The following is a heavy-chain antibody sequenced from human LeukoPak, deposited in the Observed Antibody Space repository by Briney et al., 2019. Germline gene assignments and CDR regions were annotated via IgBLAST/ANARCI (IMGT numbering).Heavy chain of an antibody. V-gene: IGHV3-7*01. CDR2: IKQDGSDK. CDR1: GFAFSNYW. J-gene: IGHJ3*01. Sequence: QAGGSLRLSCAASGFAFSNYWMTWVRQAPGKGLEWVANIKQDGSDKYYVGSVKGRFTISRDNAKNSLYLQMNSLRAEDTAVYYCASTGSCSFWGQGTTVTVSS. CDR3: ASTGSCSF. D-gene: IGHD1-14*01.